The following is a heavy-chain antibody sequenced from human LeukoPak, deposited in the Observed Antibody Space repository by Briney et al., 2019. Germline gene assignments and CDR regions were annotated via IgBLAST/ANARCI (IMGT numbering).Heavy chain of an antibody. CDR1: GFTFSSYG. Sequence: GRSLRLSCAASGFTFSSYGMHWVRQAPGKGLEWVAVIWYDGSNKYYADSVKGRFTISRDNSKNTLYLQMNSLRAEDTAVYYCARDRVFRGSGWYKFGMDVWGQGTTVTVSS. D-gene: IGHD6-19*01. CDR2: IWYDGSNK. CDR3: ARDRVFRGSGWYKFGMDV. V-gene: IGHV3-33*01. J-gene: IGHJ6*02.